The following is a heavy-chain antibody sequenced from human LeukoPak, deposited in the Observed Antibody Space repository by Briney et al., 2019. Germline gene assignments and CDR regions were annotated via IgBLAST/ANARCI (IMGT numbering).Heavy chain of an antibody. CDR3: ARDSSITSPYSGFDP. D-gene: IGHD2-2*01. CDR2: IYYSGTT. CDR1: GDSISSSGYY. V-gene: IGHV4-39*07. Sequence: PSETLSLTCNVSGDSISSSGYYWGWIRQPPGKGLEWMGSIYYSGTTYFDPSLKSRVTISVDTTKNQFSLNLSSVTARDTAVYCCARDSSITSPYSGFDPWGHGTLVTVSS. J-gene: IGHJ5*02.